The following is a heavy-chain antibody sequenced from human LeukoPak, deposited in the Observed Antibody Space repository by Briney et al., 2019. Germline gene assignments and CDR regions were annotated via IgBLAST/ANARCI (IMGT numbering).Heavy chain of an antibody. V-gene: IGHV1-8*01. CDR3: ARGRDSSGWYQGYWFDP. D-gene: IGHD6-19*01. J-gene: IGHJ5*02. Sequence: SVKVSCKASGYTFTSYDINWVRQATGQGLEWMGWINPNSGNTGYAQKFQGRVTMTRNTSISKAYMELSRLRSEDTAVYYCARGRDSSGWYQGYWFDPWGQGTLVTVSS. CDR1: GYTFTSYD. CDR2: INPNSGNT.